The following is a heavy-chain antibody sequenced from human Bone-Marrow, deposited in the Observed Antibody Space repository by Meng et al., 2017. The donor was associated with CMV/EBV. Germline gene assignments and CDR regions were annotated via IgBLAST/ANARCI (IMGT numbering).Heavy chain of an antibody. CDR3: ARGVIMIRDYHHYAMDV. D-gene: IGHD2-8*01. V-gene: IGHV1-2*02. J-gene: IGHJ6*02. Sequence: ASVKVSCKASGYTFTSYGISWVRQAPGQGLEWMGWTNPDTGDTKYAKKFQGRVTLTRDTSISTAYMDLSGLRSDDTAVYYCARGVIMIRDYHHYAMDVWGQGTTVTVSS. CDR1: GYTFTSYG. CDR2: TNPDTGDT.